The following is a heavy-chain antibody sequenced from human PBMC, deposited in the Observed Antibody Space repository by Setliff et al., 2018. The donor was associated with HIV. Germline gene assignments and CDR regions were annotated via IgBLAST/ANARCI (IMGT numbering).Heavy chain of an antibody. CDR2: IYYSGST. V-gene: IGHV4-31*03. Sequence: NPSETLSLTCTVSGGSISSGAYYWTWIRQHPGKGLEWIGYIYYSGSTYYNPSLKSRVNISVDTSKNQFSLKLSSVTAADTAVYYCARVAGYYYYYMDVWGKGTTVTVSS. J-gene: IGHJ6*03. CDR3: ARVAGYYYYYMDV. CDR1: GGSISSGAYY.